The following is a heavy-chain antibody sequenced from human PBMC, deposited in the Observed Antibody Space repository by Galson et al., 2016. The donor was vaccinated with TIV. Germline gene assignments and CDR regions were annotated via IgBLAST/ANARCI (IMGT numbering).Heavy chain of an antibody. CDR3: ARVVGTVITQKSFDF. D-gene: IGHD4-23*01. CDR2: MSAYSGAS. J-gene: IGHJ4*02. V-gene: IGHV1-18*01. Sequence: SVKVSCKASGYTFSNFAITWVRQAPGQGLEWMGYMSAYSGASNYAQELQGRLTMTTDTYTSTSYMELRSLRSDDTAVYYCARVVGTVITQKSFDFWGQGTPVIVSS. CDR1: GYTFSNFA.